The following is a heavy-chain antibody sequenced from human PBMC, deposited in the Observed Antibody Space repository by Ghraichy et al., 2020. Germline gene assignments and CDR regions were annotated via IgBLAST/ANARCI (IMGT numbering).Heavy chain of an antibody. CDR3: SRGKAGYSGYEVPRDDGMDV. CDR2: MNPNSGNT. V-gene: IGHV1-8*01. J-gene: IGHJ6*02. CDR1: GYTFTSYD. Sequence: ASVKVSCKASGYTFTSYDINWVRHATGQGLEWMGWMNPNSGNTGYAQKIQGRVTMTRNTSISTAYMDLSSLRSEDTAVYYGSRGKAGYSGYEVPRDDGMDVWGQGTTVTVSS. D-gene: IGHD5-12*01.